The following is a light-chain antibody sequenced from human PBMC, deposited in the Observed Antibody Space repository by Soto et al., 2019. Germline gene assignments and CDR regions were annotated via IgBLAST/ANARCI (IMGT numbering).Light chain of an antibody. V-gene: IGLV1-40*01. J-gene: IGLJ2*01. CDR1: SSNIGAGYD. CDR2: GNS. Sequence: QSVLTQPPSVSGAPGQRVTISCTGSSSNIGAGYDVHWYQQLPGTAPKLLIYGNSNRPSGVPDRFSGSKSGTSASLAITGLQAADEADYSCQSYDRSLSGYVVFGGGTKLPVL. CDR3: QSYDRSLSGYVV.